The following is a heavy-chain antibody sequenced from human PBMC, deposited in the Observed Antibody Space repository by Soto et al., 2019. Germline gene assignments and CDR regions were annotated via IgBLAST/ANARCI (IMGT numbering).Heavy chain of an antibody. Sequence: GGSLRLSCAASGFTFSTYTMNWVRQAPGKGLEWVSGIGCCSGSGTYYADFVKGRFTISRDNSKNMVFLQMNGLRVEDTAVYYCAKDLRKTSNDFWSGYYTGIYAMDVWGQGTTVTVSS. D-gene: IGHD3-3*01. CDR3: AKDLRKTSNDFWSGYYTGIYAMDV. J-gene: IGHJ6*02. CDR2: IGCCSGSGT. CDR1: GFTFSTYT. V-gene: IGHV3-23*01.